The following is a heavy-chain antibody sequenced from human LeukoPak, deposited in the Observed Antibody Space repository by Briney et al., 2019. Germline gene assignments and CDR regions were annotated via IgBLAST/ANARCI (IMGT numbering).Heavy chain of an antibody. Sequence: GGSLRLSCAASGFTFRSYAMHWVRQAPGKGLEWVAVISYDGSNKYYADSVKGRFTISRDNSKNSLYLQMNSLRAEDTAVYYCAREGGGFLDFLSYYYGMDVWGQGTTVTVSS. D-gene: IGHD3-3*01. CDR3: AREGGGFLDFLSYYYGMDV. CDR2: ISYDGSNK. V-gene: IGHV3-30-3*01. J-gene: IGHJ6*02. CDR1: GFTFRSYA.